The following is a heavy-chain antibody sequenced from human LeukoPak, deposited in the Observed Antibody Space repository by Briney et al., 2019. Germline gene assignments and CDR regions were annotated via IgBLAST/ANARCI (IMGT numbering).Heavy chain of an antibody. Sequence: PGGSLRLYSSASGFTSSIYAMHWVRQAPGKGLEFVSGISMIGGSTYYTDPVKGRFTISRDNSKNTVYLQMSSLRPEDTAVYFCVKRLTNFFDYWGQGTLVTVSS. CDR3: VKRLTNFFDY. CDR1: GFTSSIYA. CDR2: ISMIGGST. D-gene: IGHD4/OR15-4a*01. J-gene: IGHJ4*02. V-gene: IGHV3-64D*06.